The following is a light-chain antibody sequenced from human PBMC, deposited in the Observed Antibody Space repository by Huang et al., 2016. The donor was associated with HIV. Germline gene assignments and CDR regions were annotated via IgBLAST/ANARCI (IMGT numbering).Light chain of an antibody. J-gene: IGKJ1*01. Sequence: DIQMTQPSSTLSASVGDRVTIACRASQSISTWLAWYQQKPGRAPNLLIYEASTLESGVPSRFSGGGSGTDFALTISSLQPDDFATYYCQQYNNFPWTFGQGTKVEV. V-gene: IGKV1-5*03. CDR1: QSISTW. CDR2: EAS. CDR3: QQYNNFPWT.